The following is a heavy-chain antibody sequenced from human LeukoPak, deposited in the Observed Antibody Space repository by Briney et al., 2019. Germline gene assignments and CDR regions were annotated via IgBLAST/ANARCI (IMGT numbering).Heavy chain of an antibody. J-gene: IGHJ6*03. CDR1: GGSISSGGYY. CDR3: ARSSYGSGSPYYMDV. D-gene: IGHD3-10*01. V-gene: IGHV4-31*03. CDR2: IYYSGST. Sequence: SETQSLTCTVSGGSISSGGYYWTWIRQHPGKGLEWIGYIYYSGSTYYNPSLKSRVTISVDTSKNQFSLKLSSVTAADTAVYYCARSSYGSGSPYYMDVWGKGITVTVSS.